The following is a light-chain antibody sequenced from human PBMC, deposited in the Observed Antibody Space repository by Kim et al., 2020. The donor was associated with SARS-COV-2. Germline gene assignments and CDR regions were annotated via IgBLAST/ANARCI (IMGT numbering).Light chain of an antibody. J-gene: IGKJ4*01. CDR2: SPT. V-gene: IGKV1-NL1*01. CDR1: QDIKNS. Sequence: ASVRDRVTITCRATQDIKNSLAWYQQVPGKAPKLLLFSPTRLESGVPSRFSGTASGSDYTLTISSLQPEDGATYYCQQYYTTVLTFGGGTRVDIK. CDR3: QQYYTTVLT.